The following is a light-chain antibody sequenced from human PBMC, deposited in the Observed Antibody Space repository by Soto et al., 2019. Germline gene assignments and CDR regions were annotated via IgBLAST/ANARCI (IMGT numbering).Light chain of an antibody. V-gene: IGLV2-23*02. CDR3: CSYAGSSMFV. CDR2: EVV. Sequence: QSALTQPASVSGSPGQSITISCTGSSSDVGPYNLVSWYQHHPGKAPKLMISEVVKRPSGVSNRFSGSKSGNTASLTISGLQAEDEADYYCCSYAGSSMFVFSGGTKVTVL. J-gene: IGLJ2*01. CDR1: SSDVGPYNL.